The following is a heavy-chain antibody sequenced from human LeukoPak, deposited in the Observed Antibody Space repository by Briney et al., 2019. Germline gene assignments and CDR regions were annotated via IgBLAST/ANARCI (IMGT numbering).Heavy chain of an antibody. J-gene: IGHJ5*02. D-gene: IGHD1-26*01. CDR3: AKDWGEWELLSWFDP. CDR2: ISYDGSNK. Sequence: PGRSLRLSCAASGFTFSSYGMHWVRQAPGKGLEWVAVISYDGSNKYYADSVKGRFTISRDNSKNTLYLQMNSLRAEDTAVYYCAKDWGEWELLSWFDPWGQGTLVTVSS. CDR1: GFTFSSYG. V-gene: IGHV3-30*18.